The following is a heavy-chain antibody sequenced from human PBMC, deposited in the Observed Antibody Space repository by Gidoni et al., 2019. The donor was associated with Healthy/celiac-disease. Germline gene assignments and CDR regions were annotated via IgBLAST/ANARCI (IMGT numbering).Heavy chain of an antibody. CDR3: ARDGWGELLDYYGMDV. CDR1: GFTFISYW. J-gene: IGHJ6*02. CDR2: IKQDGSEK. D-gene: IGHD1-26*01. Sequence: EVQLVESGGGLVQPGGSLRLSCAASGFTFISYWMSWVRQAPGKGLEWVANIKQDGSEKYYVDSVKGRFTISRDNAKNSLYLQMNSLRAEDTAVYYCARDGWGELLDYYGMDVWGQGTTVTVSS. V-gene: IGHV3-7*03.